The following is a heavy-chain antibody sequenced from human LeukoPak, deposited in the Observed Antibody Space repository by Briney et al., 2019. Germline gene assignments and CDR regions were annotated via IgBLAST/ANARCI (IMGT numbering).Heavy chain of an antibody. J-gene: IGHJ4*02. CDR3: ARDVDLYYFDSSGRNGFAY. V-gene: IGHV3-30-3*01. CDR2: ISYDGSNK. D-gene: IGHD3-22*01. Sequence: GGSLRLSCAASGFTFSTYALHWVRQAPGRGLEWVADISYDGSNKYYADSVKGRFTISRDNSKNTLYLQMNSLRAEDTAVYYCARDVDLYYFDSSGRNGFAYWGQGTLVTVSS. CDR1: GFTFSTYA.